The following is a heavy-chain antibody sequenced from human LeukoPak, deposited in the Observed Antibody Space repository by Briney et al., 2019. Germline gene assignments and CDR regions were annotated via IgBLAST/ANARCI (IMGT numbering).Heavy chain of an antibody. CDR1: GFTFSDYY. Sequence: KPGGSLRLSCAASGFTFSDYYMSWIRQAPGKGLEWVSYISSSSSYTNYADSVKGRFTISRDNAKNSLYLQMNSLRAEDTAVYYCAREFVVASDFRGFDYWGQGTLVTVSS. CDR3: AREFVVASDFRGFDY. D-gene: IGHD2-15*01. V-gene: IGHV3-11*06. CDR2: ISSSSSYT. J-gene: IGHJ4*02.